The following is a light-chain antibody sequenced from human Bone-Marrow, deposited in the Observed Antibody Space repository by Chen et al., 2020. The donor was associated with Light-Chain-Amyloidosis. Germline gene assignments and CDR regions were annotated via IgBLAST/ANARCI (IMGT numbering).Light chain of an antibody. CDR2: EDD. CDR3: QSYQGSSQGV. J-gene: IGLJ3*02. Sequence: NFMLTQPHSVSASPVKTVSISFTRSSGSIATNYVQWYQQRPGSSPTTVIYEDDQRPSGVPDRFSGSIDRSSNSASLTISGLKTEDEADYYCQSYQGSSQGVFGGGTKLTVL. V-gene: IGLV6-57*01. CDR1: SGSIATNY.